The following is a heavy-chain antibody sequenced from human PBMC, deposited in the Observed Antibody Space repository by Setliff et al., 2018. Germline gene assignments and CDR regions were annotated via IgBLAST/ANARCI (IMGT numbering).Heavy chain of an antibody. CDR1: GDSMSSYY. CDR2: VHYSGDS. V-gene: IGHV4-59*01. CDR3: ARQPSSGSYYNPRPYYFDF. J-gene: IGHJ4*02. D-gene: IGHD3-10*01. Sequence: SETLSLTCTVSGDSMSSYYWSWIRQSPGKGLEWIGYVHYSGDSNYNPSLKSRVTMSVDTSKDQFSLNLRSVTAADTAVYYCARQPSSGSYYNPRPYYFDFWGQGTPVTVS.